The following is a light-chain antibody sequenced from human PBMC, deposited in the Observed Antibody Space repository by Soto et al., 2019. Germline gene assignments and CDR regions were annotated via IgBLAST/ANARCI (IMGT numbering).Light chain of an antibody. CDR2: GAS. J-gene: IGKJ5*01. Sequence: EIVLTQSPGTLSLSPGERATLXXRASQSVSSSYLAWYQQKPGKAPRLXIYGASSRATGSPDRFSGSGSGTDFTLTISRLEPEDFAVYYCQQYDSAPTTFGQGTRLEIK. CDR1: QSVSSSY. CDR3: QQYDSAPTT. V-gene: IGKV3-20*01.